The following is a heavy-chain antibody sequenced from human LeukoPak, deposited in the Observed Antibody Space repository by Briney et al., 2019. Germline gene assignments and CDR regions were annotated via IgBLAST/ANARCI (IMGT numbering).Heavy chain of an antibody. CDR2: IYYSGST. Sequence: SETLSLTGTVSGGSISSGGYYWSWIRQHPGKGLEWIGYIYYSGSTYYNPSLKSRVTISVDTSKNQFSLKLSSVTAADTAVYYCARGGIAVAATRNWFDPWGQGTLVTVSS. CDR3: ARGGIAVAATRNWFDP. D-gene: IGHD6-19*01. CDR1: GGSISSGGYY. V-gene: IGHV4-31*03. J-gene: IGHJ5*02.